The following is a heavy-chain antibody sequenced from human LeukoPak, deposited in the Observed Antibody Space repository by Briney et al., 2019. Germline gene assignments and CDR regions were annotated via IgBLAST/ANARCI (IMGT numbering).Heavy chain of an antibody. D-gene: IGHD5-24*01. J-gene: IGHJ4*02. Sequence: GGSLRLSCVASGFTFSSYAMSWVRQAPGKGLEWVSIITSGGSTFYADSVKGRFTISRDNSKNTLYLQLNSVRAEDTAVYYCAKATDGHNLLCLDWGQGTQVTVSS. CDR1: GFTFSSYA. V-gene: IGHV3-23*01. CDR2: ITSGGST. CDR3: AKATDGHNLLCLD.